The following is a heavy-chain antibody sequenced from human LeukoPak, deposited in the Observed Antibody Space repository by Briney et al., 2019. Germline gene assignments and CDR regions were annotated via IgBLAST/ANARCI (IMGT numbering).Heavy chain of an antibody. V-gene: IGHV3-74*03. J-gene: IGHJ4*02. Sequence: QPGGSLRLSCAASGFTFNTNWMHWVRQAPGKGLVWVARVHREGTTTAYADSVKGRFTISRDNAKNTLYLQMTSLRAEDTAVYYCARDSDWILFDYWGRGTLVTVSS. D-gene: IGHD3/OR15-3a*01. CDR3: ARDSDWILFDY. CDR2: VHREGTTT. CDR1: GFTFNTNW.